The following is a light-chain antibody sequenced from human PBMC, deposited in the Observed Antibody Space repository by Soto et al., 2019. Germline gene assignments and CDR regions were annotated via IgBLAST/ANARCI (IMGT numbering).Light chain of an antibody. CDR1: QSVLYSSNNKNY. CDR2: WAS. CDR3: QQYYSTPWT. J-gene: IGKJ1*01. V-gene: IGKV4-1*01. Sequence: DIVMTQSPDSLAVSLGERATINCKSSQSVLYSSNNKNYLAWYQQKPGQPPKLLIYWASTRESGVPDRFCGSGSGTDFTLTISSLQAEDGAVYYCQQYYSTPWTFGQGTKVEIK.